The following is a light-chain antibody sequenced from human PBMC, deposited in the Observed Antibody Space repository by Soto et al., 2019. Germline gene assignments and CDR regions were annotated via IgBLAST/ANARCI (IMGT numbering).Light chain of an antibody. Sequence: EIVLTQSPGTLSLSPGERATLSCRASQSVSNSYLAWYQQTPGQAPRLLMYGASTRATGIPDRFSGSGSGTHFTLTISSLEPEDFAVDYCQPSGSSPRPFGQGTKVEIK. J-gene: IGKJ1*01. CDR2: GAS. V-gene: IGKV3-20*01. CDR3: QPSGSSPRP. CDR1: QSVSNSY.